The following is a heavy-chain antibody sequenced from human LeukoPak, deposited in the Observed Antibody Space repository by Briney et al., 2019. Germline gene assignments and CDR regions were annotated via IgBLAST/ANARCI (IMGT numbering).Heavy chain of an antibody. CDR3: ARDLLPGEPS. J-gene: IGHJ4*02. V-gene: IGHV3-20*04. D-gene: IGHD3-16*01. CDR1: GFTFDEYG. Sequence: TGGSLRLSCAASGFTFDEYGMNWVRQVPGKGLEWISGINWNGDSTGYADSVKGRFTISRDNAKNSLYLQMNSLGAEDTAVYYCARDLLPGEPSWGQGTLVTVSS. CDR2: INWNGDST.